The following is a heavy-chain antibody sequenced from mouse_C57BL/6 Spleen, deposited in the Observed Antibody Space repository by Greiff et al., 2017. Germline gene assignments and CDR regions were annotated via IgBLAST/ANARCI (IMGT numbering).Heavy chain of an antibody. CDR3: ARHGVEGNYFDY. Sequence: EVMLVESGGGLVQPGGSLKLSCAASGFTFSDYYMYWVRQTPEQRLEWVAYISNGGGSTYYPDTVKGRFTISRDNAKNTLYLQMSRLKSEDTAMYYCARHGVEGNYFDYWGQGTTLTVSS. CDR2: ISNGGGST. CDR1: GFTFSDYY. J-gene: IGHJ2*01. V-gene: IGHV5-12*01.